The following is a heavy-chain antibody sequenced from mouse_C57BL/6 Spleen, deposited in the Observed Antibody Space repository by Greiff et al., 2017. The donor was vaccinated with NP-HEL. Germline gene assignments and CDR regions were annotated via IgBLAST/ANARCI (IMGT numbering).Heavy chain of an antibody. D-gene: IGHD1-1*01. CDR1: GYTFTSYW. CDR3: ARSYYGSSPRWYFDV. CDR2: IDPSDSYT. J-gene: IGHJ1*03. Sequence: QVQLQQPGAELVKPGASVKLSCKASGYTFTSYWMQWVKQRPGQGLEWIGEIDPSDSYTNYNQKFKGKATLTVDTSSSTAYMQLSSLTSEDSAVYYCARSYYGSSPRWYFDVWGTGTTVTVSS. V-gene: IGHV1-50*01.